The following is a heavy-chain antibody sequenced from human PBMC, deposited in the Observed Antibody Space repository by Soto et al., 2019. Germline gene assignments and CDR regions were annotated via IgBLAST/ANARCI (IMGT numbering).Heavy chain of an antibody. Sequence: GGSLRLSCAASGFTFSSYAMHWVRQAPGKGLEWVAVISYDGSNKYYADSVKGRFTISRDNSKNTLYLQMNSLRAEDTAVYYCARGDSSGYYPHYFDYWGQGTLVTVSS. CDR1: GFTFSSYA. CDR3: ARGDSSGYYPHYFDY. D-gene: IGHD3-22*01. V-gene: IGHV3-30-3*01. CDR2: ISYDGSNK. J-gene: IGHJ4*02.